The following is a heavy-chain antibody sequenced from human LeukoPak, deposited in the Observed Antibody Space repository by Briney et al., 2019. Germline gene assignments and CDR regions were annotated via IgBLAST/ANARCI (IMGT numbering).Heavy chain of an antibody. CDR3: ATGFRNWPQYYFDY. CDR2: FDPEDGET. D-gene: IGHD1-1*01. J-gene: IGHJ4*02. Sequence: GASVKVSCKVSGYTLTELSMHWVRQAPGKGLEWMGGFDPEDGETIYAQKFQGRVTMTEDTSTDTAYMELSSLRSEDTAVYYCATGFRNWPQYYFDYWGQGTLVTVSS. V-gene: IGHV1-24*01. CDR1: GYTLTELS.